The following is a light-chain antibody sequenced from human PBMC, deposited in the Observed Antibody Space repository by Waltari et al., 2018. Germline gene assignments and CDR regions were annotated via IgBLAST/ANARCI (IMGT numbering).Light chain of an antibody. Sequence: DIQMTQSPSSVSASVGDRVIITCRASQDISGFLAWYQQKPGKGPKLLIYSASNLQTGVPSRFSGGGSWTEFTLTISGLQSEDYATYFCQQGGSFPPTFGQGTKVEIE. CDR3: QQGGSFPPT. CDR1: QDISGF. V-gene: IGKV1-12*01. CDR2: SAS. J-gene: IGKJ1*01.